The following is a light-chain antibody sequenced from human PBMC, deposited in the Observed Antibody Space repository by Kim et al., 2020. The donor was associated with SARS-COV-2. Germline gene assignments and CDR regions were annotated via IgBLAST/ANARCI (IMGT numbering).Light chain of an antibody. V-gene: IGLV3-1*01. CDR1: KLGDKY. J-gene: IGLJ2*01. Sequence: PGQTASITCSGDKLGDKYACWYQQKPGQSPVLVIYQDSKRPSGIPERFSGSNSGNTATLTISGTQAMDEADYYCQAWDSSTSHVVFGGGTKLTVL. CDR2: QDS. CDR3: QAWDSSTSHVV.